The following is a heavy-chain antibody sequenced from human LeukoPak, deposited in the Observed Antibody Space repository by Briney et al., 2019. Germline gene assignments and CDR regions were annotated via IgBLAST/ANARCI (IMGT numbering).Heavy chain of an antibody. J-gene: IGHJ4*02. D-gene: IGHD2-8*01. CDR3: ARDNGHKGVDY. Sequence: ASVKVSCTASGYTFTSYGISWVRQAPGQGLEWMGWISGYNGNTNYVQKFQGRVAMTTDPSTSTIYMELRSLRVDDTALYYCARDNGHKGVDYWGQGTLVTVSS. V-gene: IGHV1-18*01. CDR2: ISGYNGNT. CDR1: GYTFTSYG.